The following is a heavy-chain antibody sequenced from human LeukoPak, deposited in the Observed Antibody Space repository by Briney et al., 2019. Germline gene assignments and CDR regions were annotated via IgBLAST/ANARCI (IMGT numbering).Heavy chain of an antibody. CDR1: GFTFSRSG. D-gene: IGHD2-21*02. V-gene: IGHV3-21*01. CDR3: ARDSHHTATDNAFDI. CDR2: ISSSSSYI. J-gene: IGHJ3*02. Sequence: GGSLRLSCAASGFTFSRSGMNWVRQAPGNGLEWVSSISSSSSYIYYADSVKGRFTISRDNAKNSLYLQMNSLRAEDTAVYYCARDSHHTATDNAFDIWGQGTMVTVSS.